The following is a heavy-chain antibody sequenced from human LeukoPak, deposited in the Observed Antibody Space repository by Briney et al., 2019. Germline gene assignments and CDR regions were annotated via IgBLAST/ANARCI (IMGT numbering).Heavy chain of an antibody. CDR3: ARASDSSGYYDY. CDR1: GFTVSSTY. D-gene: IGHD3-22*01. V-gene: IGHV3-74*01. Sequence: GGSLRLSCAASGFTVSSTYMSWVRQAPGKGLVWVSRINSDGSTTSYADSVKGRFTISRDNAKNTLYLQMNSLRAEDTAVYYCARASDSSGYYDYWGQGTLVTVSS. CDR2: INSDGSTT. J-gene: IGHJ4*02.